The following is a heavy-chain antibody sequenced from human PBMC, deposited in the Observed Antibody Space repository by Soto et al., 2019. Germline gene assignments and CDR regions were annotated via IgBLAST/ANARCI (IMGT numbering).Heavy chain of an antibody. J-gene: IGHJ4*02. CDR2: IKEDGSEK. V-gene: IGHV3-7*01. CDR3: ARDLSAPSPPQF. Sequence: GGSLRLSCAASGFTFSTYWMSWARQAPGKGLEWVANIKEDGSEKYYVDSVKGRFSISRDNAKNSLYLQMNTLRAEDTAMYYCARDLSAPSPPQFWGQGTLVTVSS. CDR1: GFTFSTYW.